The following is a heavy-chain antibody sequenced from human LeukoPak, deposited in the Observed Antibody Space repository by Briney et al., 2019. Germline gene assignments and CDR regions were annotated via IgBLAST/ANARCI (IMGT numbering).Heavy chain of an antibody. CDR3: AINGGGDSGYGNFDY. Sequence: GGSLRLSCAGSGFTFSSYNMDWVRQAPGKGLEWVSSISTSSIYIYYADSVKGRFTTSRDNAKNSLYLQMNSLRAEDTAFYYCAINGGGDSGYGNFDYWGQGTLVTVSS. D-gene: IGHD5-12*01. V-gene: IGHV3-21*04. J-gene: IGHJ4*02. CDR1: GFTFSSYN. CDR2: ISTSSIYI.